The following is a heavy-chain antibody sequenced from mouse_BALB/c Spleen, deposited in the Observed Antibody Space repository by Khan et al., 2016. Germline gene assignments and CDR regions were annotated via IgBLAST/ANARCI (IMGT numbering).Heavy chain of an antibody. CDR2: IRSKANNHAT. CDR1: GFTFSDAW. Sequence: QLEESGGGLVQPGGSMKLSCAASGFTFSDAWMDWVRQSPEKGLEWVAEIRSKANNHATYYAVSVKGRYPISRADSKSSVYLQMNSLRPEDTGIYYCRSVYFDYWGQGTTLTVSS. CDR3: RSVYFDY. J-gene: IGHJ2*01. V-gene: IGHV6-6*01.